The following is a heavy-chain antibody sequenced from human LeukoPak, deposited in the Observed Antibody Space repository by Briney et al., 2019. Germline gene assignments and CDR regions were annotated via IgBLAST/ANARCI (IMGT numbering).Heavy chain of an antibody. Sequence: GSLRLSCAASGFTFSSYAMSWVRQPPGTGLEWIGEIYHSGRTNYNPSLKSRVTISVDKSKNQFSLKLSSVTAADTAVYFCAGQGRIGYTYGYWGQGTLVTVSS. CDR1: GFTFSSYAM. D-gene: IGHD5-18*01. CDR3: AGQGRIGYTYGY. J-gene: IGHJ4*02. V-gene: IGHV4-4*01. CDR2: IYHSGRT.